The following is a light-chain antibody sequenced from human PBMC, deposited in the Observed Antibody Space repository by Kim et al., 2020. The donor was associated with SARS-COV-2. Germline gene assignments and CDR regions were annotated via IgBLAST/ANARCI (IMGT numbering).Light chain of an antibody. V-gene: IGKV5-2*01. J-gene: IGKJ2*01. CDR1: QDIDDD. CDR2: ESS. Sequence: SATPGDQVNISCKASQDIDDDVNWYQQKPGEAPIFIIQESSILVPGVSPRFSGSGTGTDFTLTIDNVESEDAAYYFCLQHDDLPHTFGRGTKLEI. CDR3: LQHDDLPHT.